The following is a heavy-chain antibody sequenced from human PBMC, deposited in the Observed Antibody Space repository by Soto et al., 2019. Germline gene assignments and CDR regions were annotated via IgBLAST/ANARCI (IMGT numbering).Heavy chain of an antibody. D-gene: IGHD2-2*01. V-gene: IGHV3-23*01. CDR1: GFTFSMSA. Sequence: EVQLLESGGGLVQPGGSLRLSCAASGFTFSMSAMSWVRQAPWKGLEWVSTTGLNGRTTYYADSVKGRFTVSRDNSKNTLHLQMNSLRAEDTAVYYCATVHSTSRSFDYWGQGTLVTVSS. CDR3: ATVHSTSRSFDY. CDR2: TGLNGRTT. J-gene: IGHJ4*02.